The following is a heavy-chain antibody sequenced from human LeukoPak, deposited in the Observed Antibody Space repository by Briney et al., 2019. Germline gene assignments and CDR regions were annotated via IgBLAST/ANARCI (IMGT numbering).Heavy chain of an antibody. CDR2: IHYSGSS. V-gene: IGHV4-59*01. D-gene: IGHD3-9*01. Sequence: PSETLSLTCTVSGGSISSYYWSWIRQPPGKGLEWIGYIHYSGSSNYNPSLKSRVTISVDTSKNQISLKLSSVTAADTAVYYCARTLVLRYFDWLPNYFDYWGQGTLVTVSS. CDR1: GGSISSYY. J-gene: IGHJ4*02. CDR3: ARTLVLRYFDWLPNYFDY.